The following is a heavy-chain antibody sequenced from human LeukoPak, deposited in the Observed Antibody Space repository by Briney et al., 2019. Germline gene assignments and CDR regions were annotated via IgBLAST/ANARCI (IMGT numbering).Heavy chain of an antibody. J-gene: IGHJ5*02. D-gene: IGHD1-14*01. CDR2: IYYSGST. Sequence: ASETLSLTCTVSGGSISSSSYYWGWIRQPPGKGLEWIGSIYYSGSTYYNPSLKSRVTISVDTSKNQFSLKLSSVTAADTAVYYCARGDRDFDPWGQGTLVTVSS. CDR3: ARGDRDFDP. CDR1: GGSISSSSYY. V-gene: IGHV4-39*07.